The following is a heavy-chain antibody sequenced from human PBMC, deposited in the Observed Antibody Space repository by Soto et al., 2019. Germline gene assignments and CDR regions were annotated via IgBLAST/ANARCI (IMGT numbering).Heavy chain of an antibody. CDR2: IYWDDDK. CDR1: GFSLSTSGVG. J-gene: IGHJ5*02. D-gene: IGHD3-16*01. V-gene: IGHV2-5*02. CDR3: AHSLYDYVWGTNWFDP. Sequence: QITLKESGPTLVKPTQTLTLTCTFSGFSLSTSGVGVGWIRQPPGKALEWLALIYWDDDKSYSPSLKSRLTITKDTSKNQVVLTMTNMDPVDTATYYCAHSLYDYVWGTNWFDPWGQGTLVTVSS.